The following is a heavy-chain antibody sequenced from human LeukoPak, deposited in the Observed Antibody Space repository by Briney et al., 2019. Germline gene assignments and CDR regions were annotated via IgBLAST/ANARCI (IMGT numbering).Heavy chain of an antibody. J-gene: IGHJ4*02. CDR3: AKDLMRPGYSYGLFDY. CDR2: ISGSGGST. CDR1: GFTFSSYA. D-gene: IGHD5-18*01. V-gene: IGHV3-23*01. Sequence: PGGSLRLSCAASGFTFSSYAMSWVRQAPGEGLEWVSAISGSGGSTYYADSVKGRFTISRDNSKNTLYLQMNSLRAEDTAVYYCAKDLMRPGYSYGLFDYWGQGTLVTVSS.